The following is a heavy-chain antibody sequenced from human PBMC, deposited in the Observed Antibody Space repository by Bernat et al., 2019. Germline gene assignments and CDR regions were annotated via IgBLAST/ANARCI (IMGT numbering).Heavy chain of an antibody. D-gene: IGHD3-10*01. V-gene: IGHV4-39*01. J-gene: IGHJ6*02. CDR2: IFYSGNT. CDR3: ARHTNRYDYHSASDRRAPDGLDV. CDR1: GGSISSSTYC. Sequence: QLQLQESGPGLVKPSETLSLTCTVSGGSISSSTYCWGWVRQPPGKGLEWIGSIFYSGNTYYNPSLKSRVTISIDTSKNHFSLKLSSVTAADPAVYYCARHTNRYDYHSASDRRAPDGLDVWGRGTTVTVSS.